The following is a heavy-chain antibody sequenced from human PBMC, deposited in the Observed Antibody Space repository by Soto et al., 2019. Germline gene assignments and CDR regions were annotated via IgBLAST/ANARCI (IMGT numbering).Heavy chain of an antibody. J-gene: IGHJ6*02. CDR3: ARDLTATTSTLYTGVQYYCGMDV. Sequence: ASVKVSCKASGYTFTSYGISWVRQAPGQGLEWMGWISAYNGNTNYAQKLQGRVTMTTDTSTSTAYMELRSLRSDDTAVYYCARDLTATTSTLYTGVQYYCGMDVCGQGITVTGAS. D-gene: IGHD4-17*01. CDR1: GYTFTSYG. CDR2: ISAYNGNT. V-gene: IGHV1-18*01.